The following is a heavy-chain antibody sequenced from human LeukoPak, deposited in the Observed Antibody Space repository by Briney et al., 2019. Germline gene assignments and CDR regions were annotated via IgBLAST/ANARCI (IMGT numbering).Heavy chain of an antibody. J-gene: IGHJ3*02. Sequence: GGSLRLSCVASGFSISDYAMNWARQTPGKGLEWVSSISSLSNWIYYADSVKGRFTVSRDNAKNSLYLEMSSLRAEDTAVYYCARERGGYCSSTTCSHAFDIWGQGTMVTVSS. D-gene: IGHD2-2*01. V-gene: IGHV3-21*06. CDR1: GFSISDYA. CDR3: ARERGGYCSSTTCSHAFDI. CDR2: ISSLSNWI.